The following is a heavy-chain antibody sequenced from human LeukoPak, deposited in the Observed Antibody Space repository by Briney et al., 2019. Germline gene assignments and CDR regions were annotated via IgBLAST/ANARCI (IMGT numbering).Heavy chain of an antibody. CDR1: GLTFSLYC. CDR3: ARDQGSMIVVRTTNWYFDL. CDR2: IHQNRSEI. Sequence: SGRSLRLSYAASGLTFSLYCRSWVRQPTARGLVYLAHIHQNRSEINYVDSVKGRFTMSRGNAMNSLYLQINSLRADDTAVYYCARDQGSMIVVRTTNWYFDLWGRGTLVTVSS. V-gene: IGHV3-7*01. D-gene: IGHD3-22*01. J-gene: IGHJ2*01.